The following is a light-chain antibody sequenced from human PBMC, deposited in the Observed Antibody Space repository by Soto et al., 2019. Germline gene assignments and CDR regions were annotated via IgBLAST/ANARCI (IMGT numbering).Light chain of an antibody. V-gene: IGLV2-23*02. CDR1: SSNVGSYKL. CDR3: CSSGGSPTYV. CDR2: EVN. J-gene: IGLJ1*01. Sequence: QSALTQPASVSGSPGQSITISCTGTSSNVGSYKLVSWYQQHPGKAPKLMIFEVNKWPSGVSNRFSGSKSGNTASLTISGLKDEDEADYYCCSSGGSPTYVFGTGTKLTVL.